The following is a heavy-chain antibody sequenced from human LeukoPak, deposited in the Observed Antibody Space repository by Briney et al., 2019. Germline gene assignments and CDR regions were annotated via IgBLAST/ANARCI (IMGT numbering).Heavy chain of an antibody. Sequence: GRSLGLSCAASGFTFSSYGMHWVRQAPGKGLEWVAVISYDGSNKYYADSVKGRFTISRDNSKNTLHLQMNNLRAEDTALYYCAKCPVTFGGVIVITSGYFDYWGQGTLVTVSS. CDR1: GFTFSSYG. D-gene: IGHD3-16*02. V-gene: IGHV3-30*18. CDR2: ISYDGSNK. J-gene: IGHJ4*02. CDR3: AKCPVTFGGVIVITSGYFDY.